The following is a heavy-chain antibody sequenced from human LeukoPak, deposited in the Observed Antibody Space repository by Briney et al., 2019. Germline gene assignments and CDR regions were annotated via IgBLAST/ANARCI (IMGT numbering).Heavy chain of an antibody. D-gene: IGHD6-19*01. CDR2: ISSSGTTI. CDR3: ARDPGIAVPLYYFDY. V-gene: IGHV3-48*03. CDR1: GFTFSSYE. J-gene: IGHJ4*02. Sequence: GGSLRLSCAASGFTFSSYEMNWVRQAPGKGLEGVSYISSSGTTIYYADSVKGRFTISRDNAKNSLYLQMNSLRAEDTAVYYCARDPGIAVPLYYFDYWGQGTLVTVSS.